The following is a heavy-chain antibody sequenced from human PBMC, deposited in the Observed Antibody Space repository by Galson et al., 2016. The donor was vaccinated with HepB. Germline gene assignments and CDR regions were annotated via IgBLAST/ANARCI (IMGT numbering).Heavy chain of an antibody. D-gene: IGHD3-22*01. CDR1: GGSFSGSY. Sequence: LSLTCTVFGGSFSGSYWSWIRQPPGKGLEWIGVINPSGSTNYNPSLKSRVTISVDTSKLQFSLKLSSVTAADTAVYYCSLADYYDSSGNPYYYYLDVWGKGTTVTVSS. CDR3: SLADYYDSSGNPYYYYLDV. V-gene: IGHV4-34*01. CDR2: INPSGST. J-gene: IGHJ6*03.